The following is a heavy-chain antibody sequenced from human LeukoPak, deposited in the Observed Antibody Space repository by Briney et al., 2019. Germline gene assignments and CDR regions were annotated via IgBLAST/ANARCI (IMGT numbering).Heavy chain of an antibody. CDR1: GGSISSYY. D-gene: IGHD3-3*01. CDR2: IYYSGST. CDR3: ARGDFWSGYYLPPEFDP. V-gene: IGHV4-59*01. Sequence: SETLSLTCTVSGGSISSYYWSWIRQPPGKGLEWIGYIYYSGSTNYDPSLKSRVTISVDTSKNQFSLKLSSVTAADTAVYYCARGDFWSGYYLPPEFDPWGQGTLVTVSS. J-gene: IGHJ5*02.